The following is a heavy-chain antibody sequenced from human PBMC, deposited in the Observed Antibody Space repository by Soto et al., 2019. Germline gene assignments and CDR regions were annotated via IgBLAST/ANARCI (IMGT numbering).Heavy chain of an antibody. CDR3: VKNYGAV. CDR2: LYSGGAT. CDR1: GFSVTSNH. D-gene: IGHD3-16*01. V-gene: IGHV3-66*01. Sequence: EDQLVESGGGLVQPGGSLRLSCAVSGFSVTSNHMTWVRQAPGKGLEWVSILYSGGATDYADSVKGRLTISRDNPKNTLHLQMNSLRGEDTAIYYCVKNYGAVWGQGTTVTVSS. J-gene: IGHJ6*02.